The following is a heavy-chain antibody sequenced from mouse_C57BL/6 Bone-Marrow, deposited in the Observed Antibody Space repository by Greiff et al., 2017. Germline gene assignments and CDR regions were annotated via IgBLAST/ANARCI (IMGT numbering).Heavy chain of an antibody. CDR1: GYTFTSYW. CDR2: IDPSDSET. Sequence: QVQLQQPGAELVRPGSSVKLSCKASGYTFTSYWMHWVKQRPIQGLEWIGNIDPSDSETHYNQKFKDKATLTVDKSSSTAYMQHSSLTSEDSAVFYCARGGTAGFAYWGQGTLVTVSA. D-gene: IGHD2-14*01. CDR3: ARGGTAGFAY. J-gene: IGHJ3*01. V-gene: IGHV1-52*01.